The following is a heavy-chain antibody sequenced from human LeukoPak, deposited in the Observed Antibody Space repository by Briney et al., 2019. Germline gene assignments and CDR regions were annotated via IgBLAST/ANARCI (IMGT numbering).Heavy chain of an antibody. CDR2: ISGSGGST. Sequence: PGGSLRLSCAASGFTFSSYGMSWVRQAPGKGLEWVSAISGSGGSTYYADSVKGRFTISRDNSKNTLYLQMNSLRAEDTAVYYCAKWGFGESYYYYYYMDVWGKGTTVTISS. CDR1: GFTFSSYG. CDR3: AKWGFGESYYYYYYMDV. D-gene: IGHD3-10*01. V-gene: IGHV3-23*01. J-gene: IGHJ6*03.